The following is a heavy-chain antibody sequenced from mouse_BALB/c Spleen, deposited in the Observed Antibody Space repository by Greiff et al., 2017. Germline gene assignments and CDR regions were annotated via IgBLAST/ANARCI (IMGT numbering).Heavy chain of an antibody. J-gene: IGHJ3*01. CDR1: GYTFTSYW. Sequence: QVQLQQPGAELVKPGASVKLSCKASGYTFTSYWMHWVKQRPGQGLEWIGEINPSNGRTNYNEKFKSKATLTVDKSSSTAYMQLSSLTSEDSAVYYCARSGLPKFAYWGQGTLVTVSA. D-gene: IGHD3-1*01. V-gene: IGHV1S81*02. CDR3: ARSGLPKFAY. CDR2: INPSNGRT.